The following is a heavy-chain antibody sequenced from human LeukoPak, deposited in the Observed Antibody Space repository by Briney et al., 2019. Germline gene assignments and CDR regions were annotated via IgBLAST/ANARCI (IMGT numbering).Heavy chain of an antibody. CDR1: GFTFSSYW. Sequence: GGSLRLSCVASGFTFSSYWMHWVRQAPGKGLVWVSRINSDGSSTSYADSVKGRFTISRDNAKNTLYLQMNSLRAEDTAVYYCARDGYYYDSSGYYLDFDYWGQGTLVTVSS. D-gene: IGHD3-22*01. J-gene: IGHJ4*02. CDR3: ARDGYYYDSSGYYLDFDY. CDR2: INSDGSST. V-gene: IGHV3-74*01.